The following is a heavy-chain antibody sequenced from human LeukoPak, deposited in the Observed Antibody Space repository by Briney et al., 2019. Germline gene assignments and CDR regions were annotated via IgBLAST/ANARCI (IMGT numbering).Heavy chain of an antibody. D-gene: IGHD6-13*01. CDR3: ATDSNPFDF. Sequence: AGGSLRLSCAASGFTFSSYSMNWVRQAPGKGLEWVSSISSSSSYIYYADSVKGRFTISRDNSKNTLFLQMNSLRAEDTAIYFCATDSNPFDFWGQGTLVTVSS. V-gene: IGHV3-21*04. CDR2: ISSSSSYI. J-gene: IGHJ4*02. CDR1: GFTFSSYS.